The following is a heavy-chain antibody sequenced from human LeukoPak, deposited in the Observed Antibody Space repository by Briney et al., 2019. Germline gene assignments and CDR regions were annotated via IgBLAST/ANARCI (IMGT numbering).Heavy chain of an antibody. Sequence: SETLSLTCAVYGGSFSGYYWSWIRQPPGKGLEWIGEINYSGSTNYNPSLESRVTISVDTSKNQFSLKLSSVTAADTAVYYCARHGNYYGSGSYYWGQGTLVTVSS. J-gene: IGHJ4*02. CDR2: INYSGST. D-gene: IGHD3-10*01. V-gene: IGHV4-34*01. CDR3: ARHGNYYGSGSYY. CDR1: GGSFSGYY.